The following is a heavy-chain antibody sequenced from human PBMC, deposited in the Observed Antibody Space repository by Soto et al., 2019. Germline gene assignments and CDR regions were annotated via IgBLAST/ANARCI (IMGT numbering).Heavy chain of an antibody. D-gene: IGHD2-2*01. CDR1: GYTFTSYD. CDR3: ARSDCSSTSCYVDYYYMDV. CDR2: MNPNSGNT. V-gene: IGHV1-8*01. J-gene: IGHJ6*03. Sequence: ASVKVSCKASGYTFTSYDINWVRQATGQGLEWMGWMNPNSGNTGYAQKFQGRVTMTRNTSISTAYMELSSLRSEDTAVYYCARSDCSSTSCYVDYYYMDVWGKGTTVTVSS.